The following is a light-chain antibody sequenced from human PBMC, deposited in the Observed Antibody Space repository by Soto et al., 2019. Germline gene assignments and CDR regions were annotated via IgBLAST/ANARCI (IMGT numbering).Light chain of an antibody. CDR2: GSS. V-gene: IGLV1-40*01. Sequence: QSVLTQPPSVSGAPGQRVTISCTGNSSNIGAGYDVHWYQQVPGTAPQLLIYGSSNRPSGVPDRFSGSKSGTSSSLAITGLQAEDEADYYCQSFDSSLSGYVFGTGTKVTVL. CDR1: SSNIGAGYD. CDR3: QSFDSSLSGYV. J-gene: IGLJ1*01.